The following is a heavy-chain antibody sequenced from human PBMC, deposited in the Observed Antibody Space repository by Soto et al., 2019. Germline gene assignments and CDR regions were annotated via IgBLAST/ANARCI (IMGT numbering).Heavy chain of an antibody. CDR1: GGTFSSYA. Sequence: GASVKVSCKASGGTFSSYAISWVRQAPGQGLEWMGGIIPIFGTADYAQKFQGRVTITADKSTSTAYMELSSLRSEDTAVYYCAGGGGWHQNWFDPWGQGTLVTVSS. J-gene: IGHJ5*02. CDR3: AGGGGWHQNWFDP. D-gene: IGHD6-19*01. V-gene: IGHV1-69*06. CDR2: IIPIFGTA.